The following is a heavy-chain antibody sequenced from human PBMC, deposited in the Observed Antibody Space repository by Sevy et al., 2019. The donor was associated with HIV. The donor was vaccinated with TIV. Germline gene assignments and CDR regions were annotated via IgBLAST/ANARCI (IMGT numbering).Heavy chain of an antibody. CDR2: LSYDASDN. J-gene: IGHJ4*02. V-gene: IGHV3-30*07. D-gene: IGHD1-1*01. CDR3: ARAGVPSHYRVHPRLYFDS. CDR1: GFALNTYA. Sequence: GGSLRLSCAASGFALNTYAMHWVRQTPGKGLEWLAVLSYDASDNYYADSVKGRFSISRDNSKNTLYLQMSSLRVEDTAVYYCARAGVPSHYRVHPRLYFDSWGQGTLVTVSS.